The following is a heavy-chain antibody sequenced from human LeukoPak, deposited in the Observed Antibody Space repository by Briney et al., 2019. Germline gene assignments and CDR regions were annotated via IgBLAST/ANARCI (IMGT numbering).Heavy chain of an antibody. D-gene: IGHD2-2*01. CDR3: ARGTSPRYCSSTSCSYFDY. CDR1: GGSICSGSNY. V-gene: IGHV4-61*02. J-gene: IGHJ4*02. Sequence: SQTLSLTCTDSGGSICSGSNYWSWIRLPAGEGLEWIGRIYTSGSPNYNPSLKIRVTISVDTSKNQFSLKLSSVTAADTAVYYCARGTSPRYCSSTSCSYFDYWGQGTLVTVSS. CDR2: IYTSGSP.